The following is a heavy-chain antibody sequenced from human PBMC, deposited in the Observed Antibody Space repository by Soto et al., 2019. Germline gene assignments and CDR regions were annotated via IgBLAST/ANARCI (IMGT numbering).Heavy chain of an antibody. Sequence: QVQLVQSGAEVKKPGSSVKVSCKASGGTFSSYTISWVRQAPGQGLEWMGRIIPILGIANYAQKFQGRVTITADKSTSTAYMELSSLRSEDTAVYYCVRDLTTENAFDIWGQGTMVTVSS. CDR1: GGTFSSYT. J-gene: IGHJ3*02. CDR3: VRDLTTENAFDI. CDR2: IIPILGIA. D-gene: IGHD4-17*01. V-gene: IGHV1-69*08.